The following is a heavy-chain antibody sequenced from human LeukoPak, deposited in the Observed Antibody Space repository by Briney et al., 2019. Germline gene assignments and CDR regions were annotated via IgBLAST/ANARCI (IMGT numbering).Heavy chain of an antibody. Sequence: GGSLRLSCVASGFTFNGYTMHWVRQAPGKGLEWVAIIWYDGSNKYYADSVKGRFTISRDNSKNTLFLQINSLRAEDTAVYYCARDAFGARGIGGGLDIWGQGTMVIVSS. D-gene: IGHD3-10*01. CDR1: GFTFNGYT. CDR2: IWYDGSNK. J-gene: IGHJ3*02. CDR3: ARDAFGARGIGGGLDI. V-gene: IGHV3-33*01.